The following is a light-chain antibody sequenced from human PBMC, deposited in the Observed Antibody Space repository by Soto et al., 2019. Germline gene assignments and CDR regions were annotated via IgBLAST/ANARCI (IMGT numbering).Light chain of an antibody. V-gene: IGKV3-20*01. J-gene: IGKJ1*01. CDR3: QQYDTSPRT. CDR1: QTVNSIY. CDR2: GAS. Sequence: EIVLTQSTGTLSLYRGERATLSCRASQTVNSIYFAWYQRKPGQAPRLLIYGASNRATGIPDRFSGSGSGTDFTLTISRLEAEDFGVYYCQQYDTSPRTFGQGTKVEIK.